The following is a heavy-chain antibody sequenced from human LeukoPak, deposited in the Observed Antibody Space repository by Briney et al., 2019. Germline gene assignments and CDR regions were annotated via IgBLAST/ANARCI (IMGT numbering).Heavy chain of an antibody. CDR2: INHSGST. V-gene: IGHV4-39*07. CDR3: AKEGSAATDLLDLDY. CDR1: GVSISSSNSY. D-gene: IGHD6-25*01. Sequence: SETLSLTCTVSGVSISSSNSYWGWIRQPPGKGLEWIGEINHSGSTNYNPSLKSRVTISVDTSKNQFSLKLSSVTAADTAVYYCAKEGSAATDLLDLDYWGQGTLVTVSS. J-gene: IGHJ4*02.